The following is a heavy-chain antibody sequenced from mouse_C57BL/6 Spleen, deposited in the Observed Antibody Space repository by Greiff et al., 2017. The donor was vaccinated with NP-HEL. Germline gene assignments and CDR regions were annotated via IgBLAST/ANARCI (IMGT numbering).Heavy chain of an antibody. CDR3: VRNDPAY. CDR1: GFNIKDYY. D-gene: IGHD2-12*01. J-gene: IGHJ2*01. Sequence: VQLQQPGAELVKPGASVKLSCTASGFNIKDYYMHWVKQRTEQGLEWIGRIDPEDGETKNAPKFQGKATITADTSSNTAYLQLSSLTSEDTAVYYCVRNDPAYWGQGTTLTVSS. CDR2: IDPEDGET. V-gene: IGHV14-2*01.